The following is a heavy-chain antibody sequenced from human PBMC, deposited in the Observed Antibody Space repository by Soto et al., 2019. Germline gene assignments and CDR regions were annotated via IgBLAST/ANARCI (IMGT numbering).Heavy chain of an antibody. J-gene: IGHJ5*02. D-gene: IGHD2-2*01. CDR3: ARVNCDSTSCHHWFDP. CDR1: GYTFTTYA. CDR2: INAGNGNT. V-gene: IGHV1-3*01. Sequence: QVQLVQSGAEVKKPGASVKVSCKASGYTFTTYAMHWVRQAPGQRLEWMGWINAGNGNTKYSQKFQGRVTITRDTSASAAYMELSSLRSGDTAVYYCARVNCDSTSCHHWFDPWGQGTLVTVSS.